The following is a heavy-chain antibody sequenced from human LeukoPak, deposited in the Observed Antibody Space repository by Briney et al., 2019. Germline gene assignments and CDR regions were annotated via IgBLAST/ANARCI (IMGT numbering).Heavy chain of an antibody. D-gene: IGHD3-22*01. Sequence: PGGSLRLSCAASGFTFSRYPMIWVRQAPGKGLECISYVSGGGDAIHYADSVKGRFTFSRDNAKNSLYLQMNSLRAEDTAVYYCARVDYYDSSGYYFDYWGQGTLVTVSS. CDR1: GFTFSRYP. CDR2: VSGGGDAI. V-gene: IGHV3-48*01. J-gene: IGHJ4*02. CDR3: ARVDYYDSSGYYFDY.